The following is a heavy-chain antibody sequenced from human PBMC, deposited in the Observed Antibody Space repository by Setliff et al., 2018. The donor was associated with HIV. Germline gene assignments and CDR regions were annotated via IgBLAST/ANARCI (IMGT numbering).Heavy chain of an antibody. CDR2: ISGDGGST. D-gene: IGHD3-22*01. V-gene: IGHV3-23*01. CDR3: AKDLGSYDSSGYPVGDFDY. CDR1: GFRFRTYA. J-gene: IGHJ4*02. Sequence: GGSLRLSCVASGFRFRTYAMSWVRQSQGKGLEWVSLISGDGGSTYYADSVKGRFTISRDNSKNTLYLQMNSLRAEDTAVYYCAKDLGSYDSSGYPVGDFDYWGQGTLVTVSS.